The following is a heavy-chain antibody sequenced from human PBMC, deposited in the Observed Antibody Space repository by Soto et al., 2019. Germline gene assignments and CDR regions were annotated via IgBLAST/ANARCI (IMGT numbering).Heavy chain of an antibody. CDR2: SSSSSSYT. V-gene: IGHV3-11*06. Sequence: RLSCAASGFTFRDYYMSWIRQAPGKGLEWVSYSSSSSSYTNYADSVKGRFTISKDNAKNSLYLQMNSLRAEDTDVYYCARALSGYSQPWGQGTLVTVSS. D-gene: IGHD5-18*01. CDR3: ARALSGYSQP. J-gene: IGHJ5*02. CDR1: GFTFRDYY.